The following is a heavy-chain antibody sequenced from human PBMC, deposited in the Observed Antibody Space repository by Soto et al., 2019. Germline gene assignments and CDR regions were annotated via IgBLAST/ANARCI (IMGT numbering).Heavy chain of an antibody. V-gene: IGHV3-53*01. D-gene: IGHD1-1*01. CDR3: ATWHLQEHAYDI. J-gene: IGHJ3*02. CDR1: GFTVSGKKY. Sequence: GGSLRLSCEAFGFTVSGKKYVAWVRQAPGKGLEWVSALYDLDGTYYADSVKGRFTTSSDSSRTTVYLQMNSLRHDDTAVYSCATWHLQEHAYDIWGQGTMVTVSS. CDR2: LYDLDGT.